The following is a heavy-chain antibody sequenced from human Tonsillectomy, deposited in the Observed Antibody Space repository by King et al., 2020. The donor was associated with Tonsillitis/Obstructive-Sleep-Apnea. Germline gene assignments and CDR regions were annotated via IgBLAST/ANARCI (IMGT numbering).Heavy chain of an antibody. D-gene: IGHD2-15*01. J-gene: IGHJ5*02. Sequence: VQLVESGAEVKKPGSSVKVSCKASGGTFSSYAISWVRQAPGQGLEWMGGIIPILGIANYAQKFQGRVTITADKSTSTAYMELSSLRSEDTAVYYCAGVGTHPICSGGDCYSGRCFDPWGQGTLVTVSS. CDR3: AGVGTHPICSGGDCYSGRCFDP. CDR2: IIPILGIA. CDR1: GGTFSSYA. V-gene: IGHV1-69*10.